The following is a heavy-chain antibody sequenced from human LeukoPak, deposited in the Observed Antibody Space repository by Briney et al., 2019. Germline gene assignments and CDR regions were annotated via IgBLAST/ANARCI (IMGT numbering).Heavy chain of an antibody. CDR3: AELGITMIGGV. D-gene: IGHD3-10*02. Sequence: QPGGSPRLSCAASGSTFSSYEMNWVRQAPGKGLEWVSYISSSGSTIYYADSVKGRFTISRDNAKNSLYLQMNSLRAEDTAVYYCAELGITMIGGVWGKGTTVTISS. CDR2: ISSSGSTI. V-gene: IGHV3-48*03. J-gene: IGHJ6*04. CDR1: GSTFSSYE.